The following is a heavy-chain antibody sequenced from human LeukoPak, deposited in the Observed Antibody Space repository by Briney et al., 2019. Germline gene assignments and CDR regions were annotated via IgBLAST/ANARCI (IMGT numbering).Heavy chain of an antibody. J-gene: IGHJ4*02. Sequence: GGSLRLSCAASGFSFSNYAMSWVRQAPGKGLEWVSAISGSGGSTYYADSVKGRFTISRDNSKNTLYLQMNSLRAEDTAVYYCATSALDSGYYYPFDYWGQGTLVTVSS. V-gene: IGHV3-23*01. CDR1: GFSFSNYA. CDR2: ISGSGGST. D-gene: IGHD3-22*01. CDR3: ATSALDSGYYYPFDY.